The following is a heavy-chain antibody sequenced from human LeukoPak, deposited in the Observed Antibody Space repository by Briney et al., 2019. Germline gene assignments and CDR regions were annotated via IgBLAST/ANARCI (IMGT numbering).Heavy chain of an antibody. CDR1: GGSISSGGYS. V-gene: IGHV4-30-2*05. CDR3: ARRTSSWYVY. Sequence: SETLSLTCAVSGGSISSGGYSWSWIRQPPGKGLEWIGYIYHSGSTYYNPSLKSRVTISVDTSKNQFSLKLSSVTAADTAVYYCARRTSSWYVYWGQGTLVTVSS. J-gene: IGHJ4*02. D-gene: IGHD6-13*01. CDR2: IYHSGST.